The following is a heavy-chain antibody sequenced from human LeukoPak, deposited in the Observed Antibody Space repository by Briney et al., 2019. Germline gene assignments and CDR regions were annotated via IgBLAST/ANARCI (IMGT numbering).Heavy chain of an antibody. CDR2: IRYDGSRK. CDR1: GFIFSSYG. D-gene: IGHD2-2*01. Sequence: GGSLRLSCAASGFIFSSYGMHWVRQAPDKGLEWVAFIRYDGSRKYYADSVKGRFTISRDNSKNTMYLQMNSLNAEDTAVYYCAKDEVVPGYYYTDVWGRGTTVTISS. J-gene: IGHJ6*03. V-gene: IGHV3-30*02. CDR3: AKDEVVPGYYYTDV.